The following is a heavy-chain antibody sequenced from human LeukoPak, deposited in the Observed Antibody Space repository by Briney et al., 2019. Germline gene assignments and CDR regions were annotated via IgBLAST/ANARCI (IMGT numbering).Heavy chain of an antibody. V-gene: IGHV3-23*01. Sequence: GGSLRLSCAASGFTFSFYDMTWVRQAPGKGREWVSDISGSGGSTYNADPVRGRFTISKENSKNAPYLQMSRLRAGDTAVYYCAKEQLYGSVKVFDPWGEGTLVTVSS. CDR2: ISGSGGST. J-gene: IGHJ5*02. CDR1: GFTFSFYD. CDR3: AKEQLYGSVKVFDP. D-gene: IGHD3-10*01.